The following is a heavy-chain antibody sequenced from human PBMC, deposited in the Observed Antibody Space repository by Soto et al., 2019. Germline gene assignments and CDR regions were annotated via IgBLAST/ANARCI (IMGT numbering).Heavy chain of an antibody. CDR1: GGSISSYY. J-gene: IGHJ4*02. Sequence: KPSETLSLTCTVSGGSISSYYWSWIRQPPGKGLEWIGYIYYSGSTNYNPSLKSRVTISVDTSKNQFSLKLSSVTAADTAVYYCARATYYDILTGYYPIFDYWGQGTLVTVSS. CDR2: IYYSGST. CDR3: ARATYYDILTGYYPIFDY. V-gene: IGHV4-59*01. D-gene: IGHD3-9*01.